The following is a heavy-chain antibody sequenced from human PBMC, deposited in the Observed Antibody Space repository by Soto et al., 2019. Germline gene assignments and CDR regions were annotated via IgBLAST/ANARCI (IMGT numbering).Heavy chain of an antibody. CDR2: ISGSGGST. CDR3: ARRYYDFWSGYRKDY. CDR1: GFTFSSYA. J-gene: IGHJ4*02. Sequence: GGSLRLSCAASGFTFSSYAMSWVRQAPGKGLEWVSAISGSGGSTYYADSVKGRFTISRDNSKNTLYLQMNSLRAEDTAVYYCARRYYDFWSGYRKDYWGQGTLVTVSS. V-gene: IGHV3-23*01. D-gene: IGHD3-3*01.